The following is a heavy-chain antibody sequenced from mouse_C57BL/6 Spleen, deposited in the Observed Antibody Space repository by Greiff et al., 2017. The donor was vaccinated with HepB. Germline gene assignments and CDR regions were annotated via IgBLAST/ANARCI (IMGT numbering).Heavy chain of an antibody. V-gene: IGHV1-4*01. D-gene: IGHD1-1*01. CDR3: ARDPYYYGSRPYAMDD. CDR1: GYTFTSYT. Sequence: VQLQQSGAELARPGASVKMSCKASGYTFTSYTMHWVKQRPGQGLEWIGYINPSSGYTKYNQKFKDKATLTADKSSSTAYMQLSSLTSEDSAVYYCARDPYYYGSRPYAMDDWGQGTSVNVAS. CDR2: INPSSGYT. J-gene: IGHJ4*01.